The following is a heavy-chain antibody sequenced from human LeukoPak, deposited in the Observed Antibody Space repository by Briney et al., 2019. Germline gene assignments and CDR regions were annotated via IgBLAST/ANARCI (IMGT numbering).Heavy chain of an antibody. CDR2: IYYSGST. J-gene: IGHJ4*02. CDR1: GGSISTFY. Sequence: PSETLSLTCTVSGGSISTFYWNWIRQPPGKGLEWIGHIYYSGSTNYNPSLKSRVTISVDTSKNQFSLKLSSVTAADTAVYYCARQSFAPFQVGPGTPIESWGQGTLVTVSS. D-gene: IGHD1-7*01. V-gene: IGHV4-59*08. CDR3: ARQSFAPFQVGPGTPIES.